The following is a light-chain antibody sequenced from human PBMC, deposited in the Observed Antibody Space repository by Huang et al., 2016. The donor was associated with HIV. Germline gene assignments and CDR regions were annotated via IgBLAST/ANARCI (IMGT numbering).Light chain of an antibody. CDR2: GSS. CDR1: QSVSTY. Sequence: EIVLTQSPGTLSLSPGERATLSCRASQSVSTYLAWYQQKPGQAPRLLIYGSSSRATGIPDRFSGSGSGTDFTLTITRLEPEDFAVYYCQQYGNSPPYTFGQGTKLEIK. J-gene: IGKJ2*01. V-gene: IGKV3-20*01. CDR3: QQYGNSPPYT.